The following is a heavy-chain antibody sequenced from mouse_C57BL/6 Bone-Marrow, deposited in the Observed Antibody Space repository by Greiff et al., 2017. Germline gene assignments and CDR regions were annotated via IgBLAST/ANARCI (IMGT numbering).Heavy chain of an antibody. CDR3: AREPGYDGYSPY. J-gene: IGHJ3*01. CDR2: ISGGGSYT. CDR1: GFTFSSYA. D-gene: IGHD2-3*01. Sequence: EVQVVESGGGLVKPGGSLKLSCAASGFTFSSYAMSWVRQTPEKRLEWVATISGGGSYTYYPDNVKGRFTISRDNAKNNLYLQMSHLKSEDTAMYYCAREPGYDGYSPYGGRGTLVTVSA. V-gene: IGHV5-4*01.